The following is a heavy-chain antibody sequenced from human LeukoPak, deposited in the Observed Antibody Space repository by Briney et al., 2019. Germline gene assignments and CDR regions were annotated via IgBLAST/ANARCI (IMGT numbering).Heavy chain of an antibody. D-gene: IGHD3-3*01. J-gene: IGHJ6*04. CDR1: GYTLTELS. V-gene: IGHV1-24*01. CDR2: FDREDGET. Sequence: ASVKVSCKVSGYTLTELSMHWVRQAPGKALEWMGGFDREDGETIYAQKFQGRVTMTEDTSTDTAYMELSSLRSEDTAVYSCATPEGLQYYDFWSGLGVWGKGTTVTVSS. CDR3: ATPEGLQYYDFWSGLGV.